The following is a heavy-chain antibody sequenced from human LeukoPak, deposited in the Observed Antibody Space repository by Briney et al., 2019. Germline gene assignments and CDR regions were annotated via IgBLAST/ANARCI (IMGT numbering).Heavy chain of an antibody. CDR3: ARFVRYYDFWSGLTPDY. CDR2: IYYSGST. D-gene: IGHD3-3*01. V-gene: IGHV4-39*01. CDR1: GGSISSSSYY. J-gene: IGHJ4*02. Sequence: SETLSLTCTVSGGSISSSSYYWGWIRQPPGKGLEWIGSIYYSGSTYYNPSLKSRVTISVGTSKNQFSLKLSSVTAADTAVYYCARFVRYYDFWSGLTPDYWGQGTMVTVSS.